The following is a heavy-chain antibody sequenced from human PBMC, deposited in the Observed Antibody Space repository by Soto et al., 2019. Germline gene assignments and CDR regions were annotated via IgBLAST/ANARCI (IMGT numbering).Heavy chain of an antibody. J-gene: IGHJ3*02. CDR1: GFTFSSYG. CDR2: IWYDGSNK. Sequence: QVQLVESGGGVVQPGRSLRLSCAASGFTFSSYGMHWVRQAPGKGLEWVAVIWYDGSNKYYADSVKGRFTISRDNSKNTLYLQMNSLRAEDTAVYYCAKAVLTMIVFLFDIWGQGTMVTVSS. CDR3: AKAVLTMIVFLFDI. D-gene: IGHD3-22*01. V-gene: IGHV3-33*06.